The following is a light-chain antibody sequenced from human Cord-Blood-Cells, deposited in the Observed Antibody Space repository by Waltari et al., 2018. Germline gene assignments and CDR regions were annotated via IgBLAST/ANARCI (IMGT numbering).Light chain of an antibody. V-gene: IGKV1-39*01. CDR2: AAS. CDR3: QQXXXTPT. J-gene: IGKJ3*01. CDR1: QSISXY. Sequence: IQMTQSPSSLSXSVGDRVTITCRASQSISXYLNWYQQKPGKAPKLLIYAASSLQSGVPSRFSXSGSGTXFTLTISSLQPEDFATYYCQQXXXTPTFGPGTKVDIK.